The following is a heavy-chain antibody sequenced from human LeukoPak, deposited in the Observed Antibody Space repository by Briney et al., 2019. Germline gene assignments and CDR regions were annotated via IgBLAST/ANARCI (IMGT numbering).Heavy chain of an antibody. Sequence: PSETLSLTCTVSGGSISSSSYYWGWIRQPPGKGLEWIGSIYYSGSTYYNPSLKSRVTISVDTSKNQFSLKLSSVTAADTAVYYCATKARQRNSGSYYQHWGQGTLVAVSS. J-gene: IGHJ1*01. D-gene: IGHD1-26*01. CDR3: ATKARQRNSGSYYQH. CDR1: GGSISSSSYY. V-gene: IGHV4-39*07. CDR2: IYYSGST.